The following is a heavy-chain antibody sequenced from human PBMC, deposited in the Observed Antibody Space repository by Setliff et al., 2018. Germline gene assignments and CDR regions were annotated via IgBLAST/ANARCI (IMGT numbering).Heavy chain of an antibody. CDR1: GYTFTGYY. Sequence: ASVKVSCKASGYTFTGYYMHWVRQAPGQGLEWMGIIDPSGDYTNYAQKFQGRVTMTRDTSTTTVYMELSSLRSDDTAVYYCARVPLESGYYYGKGHYFDYWGQGTLVTVSS. J-gene: IGHJ4*02. V-gene: IGHV1-46*01. CDR2: IDPSGDYT. CDR3: ARVPLESGYYYGKGHYFDY. D-gene: IGHD5-18*01.